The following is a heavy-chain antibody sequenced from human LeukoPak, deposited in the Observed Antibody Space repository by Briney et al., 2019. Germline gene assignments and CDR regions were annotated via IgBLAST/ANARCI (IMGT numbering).Heavy chain of an antibody. CDR1: GFTFSDYA. CDR3: ARDGGSWSLSGY. J-gene: IGHJ4*02. V-gene: IGHV3-30-3*01. D-gene: IGHD2/OR15-2a*01. CDR2: ISHDGTNR. Sequence: PGGSLRLSCVASGFTFSDYAMHWVRQAPGKGLEWVAVISHDGTNRYYADSVKGRFTISRDDSKNTLYLQMNSLRVEDTAVYYCARDGGSWSLSGYWGQGILVTVS.